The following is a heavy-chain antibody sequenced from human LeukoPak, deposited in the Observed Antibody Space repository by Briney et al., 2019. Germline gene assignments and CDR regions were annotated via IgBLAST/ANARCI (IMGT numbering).Heavy chain of an antibody. Sequence: GASVKVSCKASGYTFTGYYMHWVRQAPGQGLEWMGWINPNSGGTNYAQKFQGRVTMTRDTSISTAYMELSRLRSDDPAVYYCARDRYCSSTSCFDPGYYYGMDVWGQGTTVTVSS. CDR1: GYTFTGYY. D-gene: IGHD2-2*01. J-gene: IGHJ6*02. V-gene: IGHV1-2*02. CDR3: ARDRYCSSTSCFDPGYYYGMDV. CDR2: INPNSGGT.